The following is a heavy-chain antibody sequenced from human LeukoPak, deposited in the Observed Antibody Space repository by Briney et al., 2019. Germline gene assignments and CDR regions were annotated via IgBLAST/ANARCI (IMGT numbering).Heavy chain of an antibody. CDR2: IYSGGST. Sequence: GGSLRLSCAASGFTVSSNYMSWVRQAPGKGLEWVSVIYSGGSTYYADSVKGRFTISRHNSKNTLYLQMNSLRAEDTAVYYCARGIGGYYDSSGYLDYWGQGILVTVSS. CDR1: GFTVSSNY. J-gene: IGHJ4*02. D-gene: IGHD3-22*01. V-gene: IGHV3-53*04. CDR3: ARGIGGYYDSSGYLDY.